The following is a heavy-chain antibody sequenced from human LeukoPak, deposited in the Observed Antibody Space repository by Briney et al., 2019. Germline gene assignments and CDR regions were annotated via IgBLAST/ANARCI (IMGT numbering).Heavy chain of an antibody. CDR2: ISAYNGNT. CDR1: GYTFTSCG. Sequence: ASVKVSCKASGYTFTSCGINWVRQAPGQGLEWMGWISAYNGNTNYAQKLQGRVTMTTDTSTSTAYMELRSLRSDDTAVYYCAMIRGYSGYDAIHYWGQGTLVTVSS. CDR3: AMIRGYSGYDAIHY. D-gene: IGHD5-12*01. J-gene: IGHJ4*02. V-gene: IGHV1-18*01.